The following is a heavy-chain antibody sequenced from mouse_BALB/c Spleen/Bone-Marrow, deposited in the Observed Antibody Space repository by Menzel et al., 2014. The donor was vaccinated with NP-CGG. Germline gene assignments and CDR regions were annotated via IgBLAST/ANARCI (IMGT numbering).Heavy chain of an antibody. Sequence: EVHLVESGGGLVQPGGSLKLSCAASGFDFSTFWMSWVRQAPGKGLEWIGEINPDRRTINYSPSLKDKFVISRDNAKNTLYLPMSKVRSEDTALYYCARLHYYGYGAYWGQGTLVTVSA. CDR1: GFDFSTFW. J-gene: IGHJ3*01. CDR3: ARLHYYGYGAY. CDR2: INPDRRTI. V-gene: IGHV4-1*02. D-gene: IGHD1-2*01.